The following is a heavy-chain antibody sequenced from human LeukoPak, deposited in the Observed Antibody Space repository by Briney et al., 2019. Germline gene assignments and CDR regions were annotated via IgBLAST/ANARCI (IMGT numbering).Heavy chain of an antibody. D-gene: IGHD2-8*01. J-gene: IGHJ4*02. V-gene: IGHV3-11*01. CDR3: ARDGLSTHGLPLDY. CDR2: ISNSGTTI. CDR1: GFTFSDYY. Sequence: GGSLRLSCAASGFTFSDYYMSWIRQAPGKGLEWVSYISNSGTTIFYADSLKGRFTISRDNAKNSLYLQMNSLRAEDTAVYYCARDGLSTHGLPLDYWGQGILVTVSS.